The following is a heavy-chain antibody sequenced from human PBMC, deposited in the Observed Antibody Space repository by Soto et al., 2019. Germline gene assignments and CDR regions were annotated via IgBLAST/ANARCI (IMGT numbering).Heavy chain of an antibody. Sequence: SETLSLTCTISGGSISTVYWSWIRQPPGKGLEWLGYIYYSVTTNYNPSLKSRVTISLDTSRNQFSLRLTSMTAAATAFYFCEREVLPRLHTADYGYLDGAFDFSGQGTTV. CDR3: EREVLPRLHTADYGYLDGAFDF. J-gene: IGHJ3*01. CDR1: GGSISTVY. D-gene: IGHD4-17*01. V-gene: IGHV4-59*01. CDR2: IYYSVTT.